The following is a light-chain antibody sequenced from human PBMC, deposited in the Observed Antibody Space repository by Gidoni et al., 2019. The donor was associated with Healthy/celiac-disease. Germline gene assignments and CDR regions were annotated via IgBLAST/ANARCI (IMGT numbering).Light chain of an antibody. CDR3: QQSYSTPVT. V-gene: IGKV1-39*01. J-gene: IGKJ1*01. Sequence: MNQSPSSLSASVGDRVTITCRASQSISSYLNWYQQKPGKAPKLLIYAASSLQSGVPSRFSGSGSGTDFTLTISSLQPEDFATYYCQQSYSTPVTFGQGTKVEIK. CDR2: AAS. CDR1: QSISSY.